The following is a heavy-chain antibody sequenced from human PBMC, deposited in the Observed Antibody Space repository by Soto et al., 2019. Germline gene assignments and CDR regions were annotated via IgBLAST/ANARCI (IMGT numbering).Heavy chain of an antibody. CDR3: ASPGKWLLPIDY. D-gene: IGHD3-22*01. V-gene: IGHV3-53*01. CDR2: IYSGGST. Sequence: GGSLRLSCAASGFTVSSNYMSWVRQAPGKGLEWVSVIYSGGSTYYADSVKGRFTISRDNSKNTLYLQMNSLRAEDTAVYYCASPGKWLLPIDYWGQGTLVTVSS. J-gene: IGHJ4*02. CDR1: GFTVSSNY.